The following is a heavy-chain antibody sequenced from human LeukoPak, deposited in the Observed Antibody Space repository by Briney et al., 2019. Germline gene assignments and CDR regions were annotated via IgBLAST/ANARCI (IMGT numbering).Heavy chain of an antibody. D-gene: IGHD6-6*01. CDR2: INHSGST. J-gene: IGHJ6*03. CDR1: GGSFSGYY. CDR3: ARNRYSSSSNYYYYYMDV. V-gene: IGHV4-34*01. Sequence: SETLSLTCAVYGGSFSGYYWSWIRQPPGKGLEWIGEINHSGSTNYNPSLKSRVTISVDTSENQFSLKLSSVTAADTAVYYCARNRYSSSSNYYYYYMDVWGKGTTVTVSS.